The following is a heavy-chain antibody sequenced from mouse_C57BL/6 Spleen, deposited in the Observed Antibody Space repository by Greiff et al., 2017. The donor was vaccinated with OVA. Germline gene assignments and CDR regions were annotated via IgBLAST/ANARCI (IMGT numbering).Heavy chain of an antibody. V-gene: IGHV1-5*01. CDR3: TRDYGSSFFDY. J-gene: IGHJ2*01. Sequence: EVQLQQSGTVLARPGASVKMSCKTSGYTFTSYWMHWVKQRPGQGLEWIGAIYPGNSDTSYNQKFKGKAKLTAVTSASTAYMELSSLTNEDSAVYYSTRDYGSSFFDYWGQGTTLTVSS. D-gene: IGHD1-1*01. CDR2: IYPGNSDT. CDR1: GYTFTSYW.